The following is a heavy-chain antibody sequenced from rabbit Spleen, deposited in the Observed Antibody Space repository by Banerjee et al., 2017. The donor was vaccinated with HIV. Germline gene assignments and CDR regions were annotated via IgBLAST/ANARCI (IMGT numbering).Heavy chain of an antibody. D-gene: IGHD4-2*01. V-gene: IGHV1S7*01. CDR1: GFTLSSYY. CDR2: IDPVFGIT. CDR3: ARDGAVIGWNFNL. Sequence: QLEESAGGLVQPGGSLKLSCKASGFTLSSYYMNWVRQAPGKGLEWIGYIDPVFGITYYANWVNGRFSISRENAQNTVFLQMTSLTAADTATYFCARDGAVIGWNFNLWGPGTLVTV. J-gene: IGHJ4*01.